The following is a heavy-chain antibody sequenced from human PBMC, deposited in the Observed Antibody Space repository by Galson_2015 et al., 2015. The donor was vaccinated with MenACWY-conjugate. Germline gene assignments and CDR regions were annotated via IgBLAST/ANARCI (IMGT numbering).Heavy chain of an antibody. J-gene: IGHJ5*02. V-gene: IGHV3-11*01. Sequence: SLRFSCAASGFTFSDYYMSWIRQTPGKGLEWLSYISGSGQTMYYADSVKGRFAISRDNAKQSLYLQMNNLRADDTAVYYCARELSLVAVGVTPGWFDTWGQGILVTVSS. CDR2: ISGSGQTM. CDR3: ARELSLVAVGVTPGWFDT. CDR1: GFTFSDYY. D-gene: IGHD2-15*01.